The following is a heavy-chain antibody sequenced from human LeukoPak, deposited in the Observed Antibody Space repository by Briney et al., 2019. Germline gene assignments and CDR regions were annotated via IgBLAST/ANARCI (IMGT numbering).Heavy chain of an antibody. J-gene: IGHJ4*02. CDR2: IWYDGSNK. V-gene: IGHV3-33*08. D-gene: IGHD3-3*01. CDR1: GFNFGSYW. CDR3: ARGWSGYVTSIDY. Sequence: PGGSLRLSCAASGFNFGSYWMHWVRQAPGKGLEWVAVIWYDGSNKYYADSVKGRFTISRDNSKNTLYLQMNSLRAEDTAVYYCARGWSGYVTSIDYWGQGTLVTVSS.